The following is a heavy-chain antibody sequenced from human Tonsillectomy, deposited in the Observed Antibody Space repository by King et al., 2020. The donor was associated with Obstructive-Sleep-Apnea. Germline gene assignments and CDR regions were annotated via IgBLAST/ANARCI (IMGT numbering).Heavy chain of an antibody. Sequence: VQLQESGPGLVKPSDTLSLTCAVSGSSISSSYWWGWIRQPPGKGLEWIGYIYYSGSTYYKSSLKSRVTMSVDTSKNQFSLKLSSVTAVDTAVYYCASLRKGYYFDYWGQGTLVTVSS. J-gene: IGHJ4*02. CDR3: ASLRKGYYFDY. V-gene: IGHV4-28*01. CDR2: IYYSGST. D-gene: IGHD1-14*01. CDR1: GSSISSSYW.